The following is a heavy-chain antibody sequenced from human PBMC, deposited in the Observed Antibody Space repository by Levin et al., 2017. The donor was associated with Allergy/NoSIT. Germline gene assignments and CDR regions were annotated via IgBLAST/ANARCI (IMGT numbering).Heavy chain of an antibody. V-gene: IGHV1-18*01. J-gene: IGHJ4*02. Sequence: RASVKVSCKTSGYTFSKFGFNWVRQAPGQGLEWMGWISAHNGNTIYAQKDQGRVTMTTDTSTSTAYMELRSLGSDDTAVYYCAASISLVRGIPKNYFDYWGQGTLVTVSS. CDR1: GYTFSKFG. D-gene: IGHD3-10*01. CDR3: AASISLVRGIPKNYFDY. CDR2: ISAHNGNT.